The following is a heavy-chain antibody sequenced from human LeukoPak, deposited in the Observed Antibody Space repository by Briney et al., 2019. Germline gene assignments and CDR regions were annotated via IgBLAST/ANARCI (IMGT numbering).Heavy chain of an antibody. CDR1: GFTFSSCW. D-gene: IGHD1-26*01. Sequence: PGGSLRLSCAASGFTFSSCWMSCVRQAPGKGLEWVANIKQDGSEKHYVDSVKGRFTISRDNAKNSLYLQMNSLRAEDTAVYYCVRWGEGAQGPFDYWGQGTLVTVSS. V-gene: IGHV3-7*01. CDR3: VRWGEGAQGPFDY. J-gene: IGHJ4*02. CDR2: IKQDGSEK.